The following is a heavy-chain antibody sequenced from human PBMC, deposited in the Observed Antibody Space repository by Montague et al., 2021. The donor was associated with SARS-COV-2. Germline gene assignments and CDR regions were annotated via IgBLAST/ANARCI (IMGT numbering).Heavy chain of an antibody. D-gene: IGHD2-21*01. J-gene: IGHJ2*01. CDR1: GGSINNCY. CDR3: ARRGGGEVFARFMYWYFDV. Sequence: SETLSLTCSVSGGSINNCYWCWVRQSPGKGLEWIGYIYYSGSVTTSYNPSLKSRVSISVDTSENQFSLKLTSVTAADTAVYHCARRGGGEVFARFMYWYFDVWGRGSLVTVSS. V-gene: IGHV4-59*13. CDR2: IYYSGSVTT.